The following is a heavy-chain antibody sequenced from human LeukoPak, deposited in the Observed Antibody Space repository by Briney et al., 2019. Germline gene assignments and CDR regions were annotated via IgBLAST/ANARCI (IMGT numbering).Heavy chain of an antibody. CDR1: GFTFSSYS. CDR3: ARGGIAVAGTWTFADGMDV. V-gene: IGHV3-21*01. CDR2: ISSSSSYI. D-gene: IGHD6-19*01. J-gene: IGHJ6*02. Sequence: GGSLRLSCAASGFTFSSYSMNWVRQAPGKGLEWVSSISSSSSYIYYADSVKGRFTISRDNAKNTLYLQMNSLRAEDTAVYYCARGGIAVAGTWTFADGMDVWGQGTTVTVSS.